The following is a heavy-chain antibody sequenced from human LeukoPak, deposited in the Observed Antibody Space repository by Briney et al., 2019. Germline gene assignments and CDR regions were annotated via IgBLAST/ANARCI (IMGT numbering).Heavy chain of an antibody. CDR2: INHSGST. V-gene: IGHV4-34*01. D-gene: IGHD4-23*01. CDR1: GGSISGYY. J-gene: IGHJ5*02. Sequence: SETLSLTCAVYGGSISGYYWSWIRKPPGKGLEWIGDINHSGSTNYSPSLKSRVTISIDTSKNQFSLKLSSVTAADTAVYYCARVGYSGYSTVVTPDWFDPWGQGTLVTVSS. CDR3: ARVGYSGYSTVVTPDWFDP.